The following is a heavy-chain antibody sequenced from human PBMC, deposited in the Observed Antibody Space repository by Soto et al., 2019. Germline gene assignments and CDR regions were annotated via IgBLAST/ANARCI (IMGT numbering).Heavy chain of an antibody. D-gene: IGHD4-17*01. Sequence: GGSLRLSCAASGFTFSSYAMSWVRQAPGKGLEWVSAISGRGGSTYYADSVKGRFTISRDNSKNTLYLQMNSLRAEDTAVYYCAKTYGDYYYYMAVWGKGTTVTVSS. CDR2: ISGRGGST. V-gene: IGHV3-23*01. CDR3: AKTYGDYYYYMAV. J-gene: IGHJ6*03. CDR1: GFTFSSYA.